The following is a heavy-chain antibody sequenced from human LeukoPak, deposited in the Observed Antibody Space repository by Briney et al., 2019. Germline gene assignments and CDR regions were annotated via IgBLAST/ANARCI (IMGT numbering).Heavy chain of an antibody. V-gene: IGHV4-34*01. CDR2: ISHSGST. Sequence: SETLSLTCAVYGGSLSDYFWSWIRQPPGEGLEWIGEISHSGSTTYNPSLRSRVTISGDTSKKQFSMKLSSVTAADTAVYYCVTYYYGSSAPKRNYWGQGILVTVSS. CDR1: GGSLSDYF. J-gene: IGHJ4*02. CDR3: VTYYYGSSAPKRNY. D-gene: IGHD3-22*01.